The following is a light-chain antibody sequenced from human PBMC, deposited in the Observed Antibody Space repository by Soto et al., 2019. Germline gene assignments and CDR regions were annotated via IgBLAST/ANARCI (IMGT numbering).Light chain of an antibody. V-gene: IGLV2-8*01. CDR1: SSDVGRYNY. CDR2: DVS. J-gene: IGLJ1*01. CDR3: NSYADSNTYV. Sequence: QSVLTQPPSASGSPGQSVTISCTGTSSDVGRYNYVSWYQHHPDKAPKLIIYDVSQRPSGVPDRFSGSKSGNTASLTVSGLQAEDEADYYCNSYADSNTYVFGTGTKLTVL.